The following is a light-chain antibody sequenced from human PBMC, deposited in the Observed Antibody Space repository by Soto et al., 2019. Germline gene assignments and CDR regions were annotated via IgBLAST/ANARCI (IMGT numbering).Light chain of an antibody. J-gene: IGKJ1*01. CDR2: GAS. CDR3: QKYNSAPWT. CDR1: QSLSSSS. V-gene: IGKV3-20*01. Sequence: EVELTQSQATLSISAVQRATLSCRASQSLSSSSLAWYQQKPGQAPRLLISGASSRAADIPDRFSGSGSGTDFTLTISSLQPEDVATYYCQKYNSAPWTFGQGTKV.